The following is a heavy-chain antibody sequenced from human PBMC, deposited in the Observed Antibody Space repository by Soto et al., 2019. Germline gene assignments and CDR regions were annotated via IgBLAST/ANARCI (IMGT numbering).Heavy chain of an antibody. CDR2: INPNSGGT. CDR3: ATGNAWEVLLAY. Sequence: ASVKVSCKASGYTFTGYYMHWVRQAPGQGLEWMGWINPNSGGTNYAQKFQGRVTMTRDTSISTAYMELRSVTAADTAVYYCATGNAWEVLLAYWGQGTLVTVS. D-gene: IGHD1-26*01. V-gene: IGHV1-2*02. CDR1: GYTFTGYY. J-gene: IGHJ4*02.